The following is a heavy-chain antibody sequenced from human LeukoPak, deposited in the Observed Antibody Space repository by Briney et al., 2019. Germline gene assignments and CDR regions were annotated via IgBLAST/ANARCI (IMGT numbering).Heavy chain of an antibody. CDR1: GGSISSSSYY. J-gene: IGHJ4*02. CDR2: IYYSGST. D-gene: IGHD3-22*01. CDR3: ARHFRGYDSSGYYYVPFDYFDY. V-gene: IGHV4-39*01. Sequence: PLETLSLTCTVSGGSISSSSYYWGWIRQPPGKGLEWIGSIYYSGSTYYNPSLKSRVTISVDTSKNQFSLKLSSVTAADTAVYYCARHFRGYDSSGYYYVPFDYFDYWGQGTLVTVSS.